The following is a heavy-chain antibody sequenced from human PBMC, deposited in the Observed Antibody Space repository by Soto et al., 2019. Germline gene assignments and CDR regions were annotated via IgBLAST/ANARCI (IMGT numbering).Heavy chain of an antibody. J-gene: IGHJ4*02. CDR3: ARDREGSSSWYASLQYYFDY. CDR2: IIAIFGTA. Sequence: QVQLVQSGAEVKKPGSSVKVSCKASGGTFSSYAISWVRQAPGQGLEWMGGIIAIFGTANYAQKFQGRVTITADKSTSTAYMELSSLRSEDTAVYYCARDREGSSSWYASLQYYFDYWGQGTLVTVSS. D-gene: IGHD6-13*01. CDR1: GGTFSSYA. V-gene: IGHV1-69*06.